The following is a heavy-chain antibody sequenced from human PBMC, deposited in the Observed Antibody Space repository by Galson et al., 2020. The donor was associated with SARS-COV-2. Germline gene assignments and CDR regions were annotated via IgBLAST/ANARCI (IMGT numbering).Heavy chain of an antibody. CDR1: GFTFSDYY. J-gene: IGHJ6*02. D-gene: IGHD2-2*01. CDR2: ISSSGSTI. V-gene: IGHV3-11*01. Sequence: NSGGSLRLSCAASGFTFSDYYMSWIRQAPGKGLEWVSYISSSGSTIYYADSVKGRFTISRDNAKNSLYLQMNSLRAEYTAVYYCARDIVVVPASSDAYCLYRIEVWGQGANVTGSS. CDR3: ARDIVVVPASSDAYCLYRIEV.